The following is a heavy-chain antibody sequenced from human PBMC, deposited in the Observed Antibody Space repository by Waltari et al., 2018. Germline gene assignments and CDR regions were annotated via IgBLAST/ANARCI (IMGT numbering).Heavy chain of an antibody. J-gene: IGHJ5*02. V-gene: IGHV1-46*01. D-gene: IGHD3-22*01. Sequence: QVQLVQSGAEVKKPGASVKVSCKASGYTFTSYYMHWVRQAPGQGLEWMGIIHPSGGSTSYAQKFQGRVTMTRDTSTSTVYMELSSLRSEDTAVYYCASSYDSSGYYAENWFDPWGQGTLVTVSS. CDR3: ASSYDSSGYYAENWFDP. CDR2: IHPSGGST. CDR1: GYTFTSYY.